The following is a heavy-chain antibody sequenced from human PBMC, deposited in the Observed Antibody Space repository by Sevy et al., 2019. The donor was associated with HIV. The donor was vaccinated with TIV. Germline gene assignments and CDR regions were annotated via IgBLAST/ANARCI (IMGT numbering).Heavy chain of an antibody. V-gene: IGHV3-7*01. D-gene: IGHD2-2*01. CDR2: IKQDGSEK. J-gene: IGHJ4*02. CDR3: ARDLDCSRTSCYGY. Sequence: GGSLRLSCAASGFTFSSYWMSWVRQAPGKGLEWVANIKQDGSEKYDVDSVKGRFTISRDNAKNSLYLQMNSLRAEDTAVYYCARDLDCSRTSCYGYWGQGTLVTVSS. CDR1: GFTFSSYW.